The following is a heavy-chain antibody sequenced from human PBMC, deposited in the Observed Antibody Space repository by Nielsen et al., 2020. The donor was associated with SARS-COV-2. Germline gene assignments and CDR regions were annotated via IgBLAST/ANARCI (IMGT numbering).Heavy chain of an antibody. V-gene: IGHV6-1*01. Sequence: SQTLSLTCAIPGDSVSSNIAAWNWIRQSPSRGLEWLGRTYYRSKWYNEYATSVKGRITVNPDTSKNQFFLQLNSMSPEDTAMYYCARATANKGGIDYWGPGTLVTVSS. CDR2: TYYRSKWYN. CDR1: GDSVSSNIAA. J-gene: IGHJ4*02. CDR3: ARATANKGGIDY. D-gene: IGHD2-21*02.